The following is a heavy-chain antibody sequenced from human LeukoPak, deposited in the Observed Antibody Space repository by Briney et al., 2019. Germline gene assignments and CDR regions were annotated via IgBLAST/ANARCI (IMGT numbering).Heavy chain of an antibody. CDR3: ARILWFGELFLDY. Sequence: SETLSLTCTVSGGSISSSSYYWGWIRQPPGKGLEWIGSIYYSGSTYYNPSLKGRVTISVDTSKNQFSLKLSSVTAADTAVYYCARILWFGELFLDYWGQGTLVTVSS. D-gene: IGHD3-10*01. V-gene: IGHV4-39*01. CDR2: IYYSGST. J-gene: IGHJ4*02. CDR1: GGSISSSSYY.